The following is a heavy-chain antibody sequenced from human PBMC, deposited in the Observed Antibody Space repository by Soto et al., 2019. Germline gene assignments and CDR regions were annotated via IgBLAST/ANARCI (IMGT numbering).Heavy chain of an antibody. V-gene: IGHV1-3*01. CDR2: INAGNGNT. D-gene: IGHD2-2*01. CDR3: ARDPTSDDIVVVPAAMPSDY. Sequence: ASVKVSCKASGYTFTSYAMHWVRQAPGQRLEWMGWINAGNGNTKYSQKFQGRVTITRDTSASTAYMELSSLRSEDTAVYYCARDPTSDDIVVVPAAMPSDYWGQGTLVTVSS. CDR1: GYTFTSYA. J-gene: IGHJ4*02.